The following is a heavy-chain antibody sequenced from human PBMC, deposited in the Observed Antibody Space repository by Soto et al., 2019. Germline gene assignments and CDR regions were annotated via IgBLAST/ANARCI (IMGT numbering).Heavy chain of an antibody. V-gene: IGHV1-69*17. CDR2: VIPIIVVT. Sequence: QVQLVQSGAEVKRPGSSVKVSCASSGDTFNSYVISWVRQAPGQGLEWMGGVIPIIVVTHYAQKIQGRGTSSALSSTGTAYMELTNLGFDDTALYYCARESLGAKGSDHWGQGTLVTVSS. CDR1: GDTFNSYV. CDR3: ARESLGAKGSDH. D-gene: IGHD6-13*01. J-gene: IGHJ4*02.